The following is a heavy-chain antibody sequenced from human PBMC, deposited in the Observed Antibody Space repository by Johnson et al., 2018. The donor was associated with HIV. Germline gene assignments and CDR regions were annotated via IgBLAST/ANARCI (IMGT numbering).Heavy chain of an antibody. Sequence: VQLVESGGGLVQPGRSLRLSCAASGFTFDDYAMHWVRQAPGKGLEWVSGISWNSGSIGYADSVKGRFTISRDNAKNSLYLQMNSLRAEDTALYYCARFRQWLVFPAFDIWGQGTMVTVSS. D-gene: IGHD6-19*01. CDR1: GFTFDDYA. J-gene: IGHJ3*02. CDR3: ARFRQWLVFPAFDI. CDR2: ISWNSGSI. V-gene: IGHV3-9*01.